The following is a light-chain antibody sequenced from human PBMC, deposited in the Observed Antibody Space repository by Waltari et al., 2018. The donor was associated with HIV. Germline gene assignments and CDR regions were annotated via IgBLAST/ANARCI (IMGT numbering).Light chain of an antibody. J-gene: IGLJ3*02. V-gene: IGLV2-23*02. CDR2: DVF. CDR1: SSDVAGYNF. Sequence: QSALTQPASVSGSPGQSITISCPGTSSDVAGYNFVSWSQQHPGKAPKLIIFDVFKRPSGVSVRFSGSKSGNTASLTISGLQSEDEADYYCCSYAGSRTWVFGGGTKVTVL. CDR3: CSYAGSRTWV.